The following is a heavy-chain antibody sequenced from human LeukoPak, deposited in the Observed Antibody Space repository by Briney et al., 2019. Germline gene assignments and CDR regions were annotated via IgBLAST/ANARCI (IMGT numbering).Heavy chain of an antibody. Sequence: PSETLSLTCIVSGSSMTTHSWGWIRQPPGKGLEWIGYNTDSGYTNFNPALKSRVTISVDTSKSQVSLKLSSVTPADTAVYYCARDHWGSLDYWGQGILVTVSS. CDR3: ARDHWGSLDY. D-gene: IGHD7-27*01. V-gene: IGHV4-59*11. J-gene: IGHJ4*02. CDR2: NTDSGYT. CDR1: GSSMTTHS.